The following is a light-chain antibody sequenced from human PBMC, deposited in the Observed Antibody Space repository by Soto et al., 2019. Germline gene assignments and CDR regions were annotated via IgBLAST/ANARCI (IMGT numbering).Light chain of an antibody. CDR2: EVN. J-gene: IGLJ1*01. V-gene: IGLV2-8*01. CDR3: SSYAGSSNV. Sequence: QSALTQAASVSGSPGQSITISCTGTSSDVGAYDYVTWYQQHPGKAPKVMIYEVNKRPSGVPDRFSGSKSGNTASLTVSGLQAEDEADYYCSSYAGSSNVFGTGTKVTVL. CDR1: SSDVGAYDY.